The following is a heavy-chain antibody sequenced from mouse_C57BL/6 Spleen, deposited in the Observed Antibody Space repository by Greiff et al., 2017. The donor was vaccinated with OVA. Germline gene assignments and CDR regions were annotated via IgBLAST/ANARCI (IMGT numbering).Heavy chain of an antibody. D-gene: IGHD2-1*01. CDR1: GFNIKDDY. CDR3: TTCNSPSN. J-gene: IGHJ2*01. Sequence: EVQLQQSGAELVRPGASVKLSCTASGFNIKDDYMHWVKQRPEQGLEWIGWIDPENGDTEYASKFQGKATITADTSSNTAYLQLSSLTSEDTAVYYCTTCNSPSNWGQGTTLTVSS. V-gene: IGHV14-4*01. CDR2: IDPENGDT.